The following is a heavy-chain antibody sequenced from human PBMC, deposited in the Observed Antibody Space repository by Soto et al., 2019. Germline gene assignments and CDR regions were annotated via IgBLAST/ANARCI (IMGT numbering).Heavy chain of an antibody. CDR2: INPNSGDP. CDR3: AREAIVGGGMDV. J-gene: IGHJ6*02. D-gene: IGHD2-15*01. CDR1: GYTFTCYF. Sequence: XSVKVSWNASGYTFTCYFRNWVRQAPGQGLEWMGWINPNSGDPNYARNFQGWVTLTRDTAITTAYMEFNRLRSDDTAVYYCAREAIVGGGMDVWGQGTTVTVSS. V-gene: IGHV1-2*04.